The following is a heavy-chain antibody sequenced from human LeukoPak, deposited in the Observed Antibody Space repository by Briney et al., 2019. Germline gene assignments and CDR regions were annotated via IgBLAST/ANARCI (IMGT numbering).Heavy chain of an antibody. V-gene: IGHV1-2*06. D-gene: IGHD2-2*01. CDR1: GYTFTGYL. J-gene: IGHJ4*02. Sequence: ASVKVSCKASGYTFTGYLMHWVGQAPGKGLEWMGRINPNSGDTNYAQKFQGRVTMTRDTSISTAYMELSRLRSDDTAVYYCARDYCSSTSCLFDYWGQGTLVTVSS. CDR2: INPNSGDT. CDR3: ARDYCSSTSCLFDY.